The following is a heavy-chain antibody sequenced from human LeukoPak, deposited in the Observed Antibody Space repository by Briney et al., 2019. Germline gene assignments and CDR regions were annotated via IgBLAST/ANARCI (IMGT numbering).Heavy chain of an antibody. V-gene: IGHV3-11*04. CDR2: ISHTGTAI. CDR3: ARAVAGTF. Sequence: GGSLRLSCAASGFTFSDHYMSWIRQAPGKGLEWVSYISHTGTAIYYADSVKGRFTISRDNAKNSLYLQMNSLRAEDTAVYYCARAVAGTFWGQGTLVTVSS. D-gene: IGHD6-19*01. CDR1: GFTFSDHY. J-gene: IGHJ4*02.